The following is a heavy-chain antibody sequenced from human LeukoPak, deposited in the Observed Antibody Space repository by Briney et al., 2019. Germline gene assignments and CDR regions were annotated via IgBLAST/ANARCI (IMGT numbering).Heavy chain of an antibody. CDR1: GFTFSRYW. V-gene: IGHV3-7*01. Sequence: AGGPLRLSCAASGFTFSRYWMSWVRQAPGKGLEWVANIKQDGSEKYYVDSVKGRFTISRDNAKNSLYLQMNSLRAEDTAVYYCARDGPGDYWGQGTLVTVSS. CDR3: ARDGPGDY. J-gene: IGHJ4*02. CDR2: IKQDGSEK.